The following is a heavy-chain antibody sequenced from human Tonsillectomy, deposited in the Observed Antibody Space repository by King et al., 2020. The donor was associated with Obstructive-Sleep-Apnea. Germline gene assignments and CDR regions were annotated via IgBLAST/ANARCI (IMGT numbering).Heavy chain of an antibody. J-gene: IGHJ4*02. CDR1: GFTFSTYG. CDR2: ISSNGGST. D-gene: IGHD5-24*01. Sequence: VQLVEPGGGLVQPGGSLRLSCSASGFTFSTYGMHWVRQAPGKGLEYVSAISSNGGSTYYADSVKGRFSISSDISKNTLYLQMSSLRPEDTAVYYCVKDRGDGSNFDYWGQGTLVTVSS. V-gene: IGHV3-64D*06. CDR3: VKDRGDGSNFDY.